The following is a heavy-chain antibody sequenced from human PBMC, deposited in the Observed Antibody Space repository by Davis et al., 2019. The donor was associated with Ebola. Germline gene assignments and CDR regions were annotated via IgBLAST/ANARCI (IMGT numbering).Heavy chain of an antibody. J-gene: IGHJ4*02. CDR1: GYTFTSYD. CDR3: ARDTGGAGDY. D-gene: IGHD3-10*01. Sequence: ASVKVSCKASGYTFTSYDINWVRQATGQGLEWMGWMNPNSGNTGYAQKFQGRVTMTRDTSTSTVYMELSSLRSEDTAVYYCARDTGGAGDYWGQGTLVTVSS. V-gene: IGHV1-8*01. CDR2: MNPNSGNT.